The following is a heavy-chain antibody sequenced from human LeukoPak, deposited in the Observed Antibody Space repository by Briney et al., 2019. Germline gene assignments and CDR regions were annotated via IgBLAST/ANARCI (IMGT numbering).Heavy chain of an antibody. CDR3: ACMLATTRCADY. J-gene: IGHJ4*02. V-gene: IGHV4-59*08. CDR1: GGSINAYY. D-gene: IGHD5-12*01. Sequence: PAATLSLTCTVSGGSINAYYWSWIRRSPGKGLEWIGYIYYSGITNYNPSLKSRVTISVDTSKTHFSLNLRSVTAADTAVYYCACMLATTRCADYWGKGTLVTV. CDR2: IYYSGIT.